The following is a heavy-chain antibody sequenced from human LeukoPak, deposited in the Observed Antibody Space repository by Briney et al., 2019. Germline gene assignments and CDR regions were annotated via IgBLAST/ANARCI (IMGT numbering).Heavy chain of an antibody. D-gene: IGHD3-16*02. J-gene: IGHJ3*02. CDR1: GYPFGDEY. CDR3: ARGPSREDYVWGSYPLDAFDI. Sequence: ASVKVSCKASGYPFGDEYIHWVRQAPGQGLEWMGWINPNTGGTNYAQRFQGRVTMTRDTSITTAYLDLNRLRSDDTAVYYCARGPSREDYVWGSYPLDAFDIWGQGTMVTVSS. CDR2: INPNTGGT. V-gene: IGHV1-2*02.